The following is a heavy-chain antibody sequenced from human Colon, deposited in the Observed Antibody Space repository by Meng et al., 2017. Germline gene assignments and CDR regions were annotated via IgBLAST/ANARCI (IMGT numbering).Heavy chain of an antibody. J-gene: IGHJ4*02. D-gene: IGHD3-16*02. V-gene: IGHV4-59*08. CDR2: NYYSGST. CDR3: ARHQNGGTYPLDY. CDR1: GGSISTYY. Sequence: QRQESGPGLVKPSETLSLTCAVSGGSISTYYWSWIRQPPGKGLEWIGNNYYSGSTNYNPSLASRVTISVDSSKNQFSLKLSSVTAADTAVYYCARHQNGGTYPLDYWGQGTLVTVSS.